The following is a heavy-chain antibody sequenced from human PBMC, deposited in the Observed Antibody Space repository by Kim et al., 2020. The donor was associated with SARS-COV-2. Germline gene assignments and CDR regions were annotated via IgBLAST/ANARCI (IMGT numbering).Heavy chain of an antibody. CDR2: IWYDGSEK. V-gene: IGHV3-33*01. CDR3: ARGIFQF. CDR1: GFTFSSYA. Sequence: GGSLRLSCAASGFTFSSYAMHWVRQAPGKGLEWVAVIWYDGSEKYYADSVKGRFTISRDNSKNTLYLQMNSLRAEDTAVYYCARGIFQFRGQGTVATYSS. J-gene: IGHJ4*02.